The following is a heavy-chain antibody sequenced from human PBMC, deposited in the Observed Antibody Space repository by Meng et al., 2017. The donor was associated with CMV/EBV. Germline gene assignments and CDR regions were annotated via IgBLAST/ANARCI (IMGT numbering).Heavy chain of an antibody. CDR3: ARDFVGATEY. J-gene: IGHJ4*02. D-gene: IGHD1-26*01. CDR2: INRDARTT. CDR1: GFSLRSHW. V-gene: IGHV3-74*01. Sequence: LCCAASGFSLRSHWIHWVRQAPGEGLVWVSRINRDARTTNYAGSVRGRLTISRDSAKNTLYLQMNSLRAEDTAVYYCARDFVGATEYWGQGTLVTVSS.